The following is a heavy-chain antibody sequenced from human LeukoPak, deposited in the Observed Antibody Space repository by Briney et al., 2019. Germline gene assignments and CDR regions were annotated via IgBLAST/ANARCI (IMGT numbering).Heavy chain of an antibody. CDR1: GFTFSSYS. CDR3: AREPPIGYCSSTSCYGSSTKLGFDY. J-gene: IGHJ4*02. Sequence: GGSLRLSCAASGFTFSSYSMNWVRQAPGKGLEWVSYISSSSSTIYYADSVKGRFTISRDNAKNSLYLQMNSLRAEDTAVYYCAREPPIGYCSSTSCYGSSTKLGFDYWGQGTLVTVSS. V-gene: IGHV3-48*01. D-gene: IGHD2-2*01. CDR2: ISSSSSTI.